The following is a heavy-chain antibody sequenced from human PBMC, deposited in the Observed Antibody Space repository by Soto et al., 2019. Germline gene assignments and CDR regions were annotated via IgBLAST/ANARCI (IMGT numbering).Heavy chain of an antibody. J-gene: IGHJ5*02. CDR3: AIDIDFGCTPYFDP. CDR2: MSYSGNT. D-gene: IGHD3-3*01. V-gene: IGHV4-59*03. Sequence: KALEWLAHMSYSGNTHYNPSLKSRLTISMDTSKNQLFLTLTYMAAGDTAVYYCAIDIDFGCTPYFDPWGQGTLVTVSS.